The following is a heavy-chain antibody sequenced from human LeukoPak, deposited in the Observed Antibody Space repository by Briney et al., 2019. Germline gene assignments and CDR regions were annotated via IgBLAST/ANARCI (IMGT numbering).Heavy chain of an antibody. CDR2: IIPIFGTA. CDR1: GGTFSSYA. Sequence: PVKVSCKASGGTFSSYAISWVRQAPGQGLEWMGGIIPIFGTANYAQKFQGRVTITADESTSTAYMELSSLRSEDTAVYYCARDGGECGGDCYSYFDYWGQGTLVTVSS. V-gene: IGHV1-69*01. D-gene: IGHD2-21*02. J-gene: IGHJ4*02. CDR3: ARDGGECGGDCYSYFDY.